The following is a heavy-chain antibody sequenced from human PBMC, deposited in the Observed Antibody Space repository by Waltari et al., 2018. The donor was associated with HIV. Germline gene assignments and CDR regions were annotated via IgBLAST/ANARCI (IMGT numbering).Heavy chain of an antibody. V-gene: IGHV4-61*02. J-gene: IGHJ2*01. CDR2: IFLTGNT. CDR1: GGSISSSNYY. Sequence: QVQLQESGPGLVKTSQTLSLTCTVSGGSISSSNYYWSWIRQPAGKGLEWIGRIFLTGNTNYTPCLRSRVSISMDPSKNQFSRKLNSVTAADTAVYYCARRYCGRACNDFYYFDLWGRGTLVTVSS. D-gene: IGHD2-21*02. CDR3: ARRYCGRACNDFYYFDL.